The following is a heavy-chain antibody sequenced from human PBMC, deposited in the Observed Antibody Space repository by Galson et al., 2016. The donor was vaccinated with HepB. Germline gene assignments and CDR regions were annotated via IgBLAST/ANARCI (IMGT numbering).Heavy chain of an antibody. V-gene: IGHV4-38-2*01. J-gene: IGHJ4*02. CDR1: GYSISSGYY. CDR2: FYRSETT. CDR3: ARAGTTVTTHYYYLDS. Sequence: TLSLTCAVSGYSISSGYYWGWIRQSPGKGLEWIASFYRSETTYYAPSLKSRVTISVDTSKNQFSLKLSSVTAPDTAVYYCARAGTTVTTHYYYLDSGGQGTLVTVSP. D-gene: IGHD4-17*01.